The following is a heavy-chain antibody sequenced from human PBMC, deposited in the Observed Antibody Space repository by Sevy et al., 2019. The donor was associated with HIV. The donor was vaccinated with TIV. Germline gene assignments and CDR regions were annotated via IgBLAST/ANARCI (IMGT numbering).Heavy chain of an antibody. Sequence: GGSLRLSCAASGFTFSSFGLHWVRQAPGKGLEWVASISFDVDYVYYADSLKGRFTISRDNSKNILYLQMNSLRVEDTALYYCAKDGGNAPQYYGMDVWGQGSTVTVSS. J-gene: IGHJ6*02. V-gene: IGHV3-30*18. D-gene: IGHD3-16*01. CDR3: AKDGGNAPQYYGMDV. CDR1: GFTFSSFG. CDR2: ISFDVDYV.